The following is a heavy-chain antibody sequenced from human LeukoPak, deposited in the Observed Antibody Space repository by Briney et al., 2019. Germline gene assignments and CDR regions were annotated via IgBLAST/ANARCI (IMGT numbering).Heavy chain of an antibody. CDR1: GYTFTSYG. D-gene: IGHD6-19*01. V-gene: IGHV1-18*01. J-gene: IGHJ4*02. CDR2: INSYNGNT. Sequence: ASVKVSCKASGYTFTSYGFTWVRQAPGQGLEWMGWINSYNGNTHYAPKFNGRVTTPIDTSKSTAYIDLRSLGSDDTAVFYCARAVGPMQGLVSGLDYWVQGTLVSVCS. CDR3: ARAVGPMQGLVSGLDY.